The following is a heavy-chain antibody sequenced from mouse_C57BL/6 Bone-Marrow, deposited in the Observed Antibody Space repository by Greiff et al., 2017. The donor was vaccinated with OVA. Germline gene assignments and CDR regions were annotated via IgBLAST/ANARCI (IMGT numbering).Heavy chain of an antibody. Sequence: EVKLVESGGDLVKPGGSLKLSCAASGFTFSSYGMSWVRQTPDKRLEWVATISSGGSYTYYPDSVKGRFTISRDNAKNTLYLQMSSLKSEDTVMYYCARWLLPYFDYWGQGTTLTVSS. CDR2: ISSGGSYT. CDR1: GFTFSSYG. J-gene: IGHJ2*01. V-gene: IGHV5-6*01. CDR3: ARWLLPYFDY. D-gene: IGHD2-3*01.